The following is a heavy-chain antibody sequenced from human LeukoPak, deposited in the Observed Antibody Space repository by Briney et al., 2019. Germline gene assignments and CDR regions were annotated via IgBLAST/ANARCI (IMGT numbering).Heavy chain of an antibody. J-gene: IGHJ1*01. V-gene: IGHV4-59*08. CDR2: IYYSGST. Sequence: SETLSLTCTVYGGSISTYYWSWIRQPPGKGLEWIGSIYYSGSTNYNPSLKSRVTISVDTSKNQVSLKLSSVTAADTAVFYCARREGSGSPFQHWGQGTLVTVSS. CDR1: GGSISTYY. D-gene: IGHD2-15*01. CDR3: ARREGSGSPFQH.